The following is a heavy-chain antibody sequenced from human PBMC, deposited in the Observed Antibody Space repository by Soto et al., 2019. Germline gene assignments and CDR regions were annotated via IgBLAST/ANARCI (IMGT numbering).Heavy chain of an antibody. D-gene: IGHD2-2*03. CDR1: GYSFRNNW. V-gene: IGHV5-51*01. J-gene: IGHJ3*02. Sequence: GESLKISCKGSGYSFRNNWITWVRQKPGKGLEWMGTFYPGDSTSTYSPSFQGQVTISVDKSISTAYLHLSSLKASDTAMYYCARIIGYCRNNDCSWTFDIWGQGTTVTVSS. CDR3: ARIIGYCRNNDCSWTFDI. CDR2: FYPGDSTS.